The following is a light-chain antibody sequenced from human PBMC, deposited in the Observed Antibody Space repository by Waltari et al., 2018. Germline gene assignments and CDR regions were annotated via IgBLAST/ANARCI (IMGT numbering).Light chain of an antibody. Sequence: DIVMTQSPDSLAVSLGERATINCKSSQSVLYSSNNKNYLAWYQQKPGQPPKLFIYWASTRESGVPDRFSGSGSGTDFTLTISSLQPEDFATYYCQQSYSTPSFGGGTKVEI. CDR2: WAS. CDR1: QSVLYSSNNKNY. J-gene: IGKJ4*01. V-gene: IGKV4-1*01. CDR3: QQSYSTPS.